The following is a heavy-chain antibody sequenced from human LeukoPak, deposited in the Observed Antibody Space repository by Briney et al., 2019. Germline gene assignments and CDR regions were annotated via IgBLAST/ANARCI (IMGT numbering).Heavy chain of an antibody. D-gene: IGHD5-12*01. CDR3: ARRGGDIVATIQLPYFDY. CDR1: GGSISSSSYY. Sequence: SETLSLTCTVSGGSISSSSYYWGWIRQPPGKGLEWIGSIYYSGSTYYNPSLKSRVTISVETSKNQFSLKLSSVTAADTAVYYCARRGGDIVATIQLPYFDYWGQGTLVTVSS. CDR2: IYYSGST. V-gene: IGHV4-39*01. J-gene: IGHJ4*02.